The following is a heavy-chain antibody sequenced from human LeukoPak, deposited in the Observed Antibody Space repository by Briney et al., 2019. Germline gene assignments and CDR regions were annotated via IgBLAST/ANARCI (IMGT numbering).Heavy chain of an antibody. J-gene: IGHJ5*02. CDR3: AKDKGYSSGWYLLDP. CDR2: ISGSGDNT. CDR1: GFTFSTYA. Sequence: KTGGSLRLSCAASGFTFSTYAMNWVRQAPGKGLEWVSGISGSGDNTYHADSVKGRFSISRDNSKNTLYPQMNNLRAEDTAVYYCAKDKGYSSGWYLLDPWGQGTLVTVSS. D-gene: IGHD6-19*01. V-gene: IGHV3-23*01.